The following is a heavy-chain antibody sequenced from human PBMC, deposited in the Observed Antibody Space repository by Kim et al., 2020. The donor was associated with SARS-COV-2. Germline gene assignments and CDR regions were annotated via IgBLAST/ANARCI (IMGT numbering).Heavy chain of an antibody. CDR2: IYHSEGRYNYNET. Sequence: RQRPGKGLEWIEHIYHSEGRYNYNETYYNPSLKSRIIISVDTSKNQFSLKLTSVTAADTAVYYCAGDYGDPDWLDPWGQGSLVTVSP. V-gene: IGHV4-30-4*05. CDR3: AGDYGDPDWLDP. J-gene: IGHJ5*02. D-gene: IGHD4-17*01.